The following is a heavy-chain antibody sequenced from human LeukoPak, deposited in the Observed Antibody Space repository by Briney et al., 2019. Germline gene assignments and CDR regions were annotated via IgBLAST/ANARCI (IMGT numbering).Heavy chain of an antibody. V-gene: IGHV1-2*02. CDR3: ARDGSGWYPTSFHN. Sequence: ASVTVSCTASGYTFTGYYMHWVRLAPGQGLEWMAWINPNNGGTYYAQKFQGRFTMTRDTSITTSYMQLSRLTSGDTAVYYCARDGSGWYPTSFHNWGQETLVTVSS. J-gene: IGHJ4*02. CDR2: INPNNGGT. CDR1: GYTFTGYY. D-gene: IGHD6-19*01.